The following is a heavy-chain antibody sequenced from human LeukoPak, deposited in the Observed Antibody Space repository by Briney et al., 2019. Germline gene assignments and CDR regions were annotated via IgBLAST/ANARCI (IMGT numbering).Heavy chain of an antibody. CDR1: GFTFGDYA. CDR2: IRSKAEGETT. Sequence: GGSLRLSCTGSGFTFGDYALAWFRQAPGKGLEWVGFIRSKAEGETTQYAASVKGRFTISRDDFKSIAHLEMNSLRAEDTAVYYCAKAYVGGTVRRWHAFDSWGQGTLVTVSS. D-gene: IGHD5-24*01. V-gene: IGHV3-49*03. J-gene: IGHJ4*02. CDR3: AKAYVGGTVRRWHAFDS.